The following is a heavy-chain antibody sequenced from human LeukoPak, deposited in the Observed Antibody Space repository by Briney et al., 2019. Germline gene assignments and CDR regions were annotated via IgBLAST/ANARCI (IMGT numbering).Heavy chain of an antibody. CDR3: ARGSPDY. V-gene: IGHV3-33*01. Sequence: GGSLRLSCAASGFTLSSYGMHWVRQGPGKGLEWVAVIWYDGSKEYYADSVKGRFTISRDNSKNTLYLQMNSLRAEDTAVYYCARGSPDYWGQGTLATVSS. J-gene: IGHJ4*02. CDR2: IWYDGSKE. D-gene: IGHD3-10*01. CDR1: GFTLSSYG.